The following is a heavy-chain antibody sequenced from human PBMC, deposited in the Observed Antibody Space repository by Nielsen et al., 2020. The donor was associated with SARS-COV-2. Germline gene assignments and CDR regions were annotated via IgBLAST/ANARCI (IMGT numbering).Heavy chain of an antibody. CDR2: ISYDGSNK. Sequence: WIRQPPGKGLEWVAVISYDGSNKYYADSVKGRFTISRDNSKNTLYPQMNSLRAEDTAVYYCARDTHYYDSSGYYAPPYYYYGMDVWGQGTTVTVSS. J-gene: IGHJ6*02. D-gene: IGHD3-22*01. V-gene: IGHV3-33*05. CDR3: ARDTHYYDSSGYYAPPYYYYGMDV.